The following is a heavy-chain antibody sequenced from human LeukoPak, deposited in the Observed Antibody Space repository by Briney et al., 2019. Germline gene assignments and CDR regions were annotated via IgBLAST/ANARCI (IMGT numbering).Heavy chain of an antibody. Sequence: PGGSLRLSCAASGFTFSSYDMHWVRQATGKGLEWVSAIGTAGDTYYPGSVKGRFTISRDNAKNSLYLQMNSLRAEDTALYYCARDLVVVVAARGPFDPWGQGTLVTVSS. CDR3: ARDLVVVVAARGPFDP. V-gene: IGHV3-13*01. D-gene: IGHD2-15*01. J-gene: IGHJ5*02. CDR1: GFTFSSYD. CDR2: IGTAGDT.